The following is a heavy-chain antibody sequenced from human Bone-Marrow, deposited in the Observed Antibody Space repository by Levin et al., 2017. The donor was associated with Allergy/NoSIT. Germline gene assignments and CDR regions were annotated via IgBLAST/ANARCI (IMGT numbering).Heavy chain of an antibody. D-gene: IGHD3-10*01. Sequence: SQTLSLTCTVSGESVSSSGFYWTCIRQYPGKGLEWIGHIYYPGNTSYNPSLKSRVSISEDRSTNQFSLKLASVTAADTAVYYCARESVYYGSGSWIDCWGQGTLVTVSS. V-gene: IGHV4-31*02. CDR2: IYYPGNT. CDR3: ARESVYYGSGSWIDC. CDR1: GESVSSSGFY. J-gene: IGHJ4*02.